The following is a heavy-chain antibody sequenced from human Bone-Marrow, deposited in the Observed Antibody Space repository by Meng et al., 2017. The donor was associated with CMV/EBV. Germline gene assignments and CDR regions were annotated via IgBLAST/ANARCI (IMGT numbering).Heavy chain of an antibody. Sequence: VFPFSSTGIHCVRLAPGKGFEWVAVIWYNGSNKYYADSVTGRFTMSRDNSKTTLYLEMNSLRAEDTAVYYCAKEVDCSSTSCPSLDYWGQGTLVTVSS. CDR2: IWYNGSNK. D-gene: IGHD2-2*01. CDR1: VFPFSSTG. J-gene: IGHJ4*02. V-gene: IGHV3-33*06. CDR3: AKEVDCSSTSCPSLDY.